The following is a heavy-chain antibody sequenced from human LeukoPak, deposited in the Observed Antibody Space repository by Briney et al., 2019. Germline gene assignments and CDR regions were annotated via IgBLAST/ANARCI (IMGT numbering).Heavy chain of an antibody. CDR1: GFTFSSYA. CDR3: ASSIAAAGYRSGYYFDY. V-gene: IGHV3-30-3*01. Sequence: PGGSLRLSCAASGFTFSSYAMHWVRQAPGKGLEWVAVISYDGSNKYYADSVKGRFTISRDNSKNTLYLQVNSLRAEDTAVYYCASSIAAAGYRSGYYFDYWGQGTLVTVSS. J-gene: IGHJ4*02. CDR2: ISYDGSNK. D-gene: IGHD6-13*01.